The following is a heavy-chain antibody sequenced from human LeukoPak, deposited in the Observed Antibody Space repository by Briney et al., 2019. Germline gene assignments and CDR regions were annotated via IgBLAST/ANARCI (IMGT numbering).Heavy chain of an antibody. CDR2: IIPLFGAA. D-gene: IGHD3-22*01. J-gene: IGHJ4*02. CDR1: GGTFITYG. V-gene: IGHV1-69*01. CDR3: ARYDSSGSHFEY. Sequence: SVRVSCKASGGTFITYGMSWVRQAPGQGLQWMGGIIPLFGAAKYAQKFQGRVTITADESTSTVYMELSSLRSEDTAVYYCARYDSSGSHFEYWGQGTLLTVSS.